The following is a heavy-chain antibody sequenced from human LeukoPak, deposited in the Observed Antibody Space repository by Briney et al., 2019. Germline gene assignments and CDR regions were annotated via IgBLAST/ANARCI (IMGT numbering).Heavy chain of an antibody. Sequence: SETLSLTCAVSGGSISSSNWWSWVRQPPGKGLEWIGEIYHSGSTNYNPSLKSRVTISVDKSKNQFSLKLSSVTAADTAVYYCATQIAAAGPSGDWFDPWGRGTLVTVSS. CDR2: IYHSGST. CDR1: GGSISSSNW. J-gene: IGHJ5*02. D-gene: IGHD6-13*01. V-gene: IGHV4-4*02. CDR3: ATQIAAAGPSGDWFDP.